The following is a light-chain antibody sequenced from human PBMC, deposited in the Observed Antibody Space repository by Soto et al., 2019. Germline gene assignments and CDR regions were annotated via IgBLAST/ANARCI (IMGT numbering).Light chain of an antibody. CDR3: QHYGSSRT. CDR2: GAS. CDR1: QSVNNY. J-gene: IGKJ1*01. V-gene: IGKV3-20*01. Sequence: EIVLTQSPGTLSLSPGERATLSCRASQSVNNYLAWYQQKPGQAPSLLIYGASTRATGIADRFSGSGSGTDFTLTISRLEPEDFAVYYCQHYGSSRTFGQGTKVEIK.